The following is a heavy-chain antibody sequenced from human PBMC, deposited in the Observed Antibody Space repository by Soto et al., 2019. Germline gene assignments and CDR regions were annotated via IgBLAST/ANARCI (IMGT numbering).Heavy chain of an antibody. J-gene: IGHJ6*02. CDR3: AKEYGISNYYDSSGPLYGMDA. CDR1: GFTFDDYA. D-gene: IGHD3-22*01. CDR2: ISWDGGST. Sequence: XGSLQLSCAASGFTFDDYAMHWVRQAPGKGLEWVSLISWDGGSTYYADSVKGRFTISRDNSKNSLYLQMNSLRAEDTALYYCAKEYGISNYYDSSGPLYGMDAWGQGTTVTVSS. V-gene: IGHV3-43D*04.